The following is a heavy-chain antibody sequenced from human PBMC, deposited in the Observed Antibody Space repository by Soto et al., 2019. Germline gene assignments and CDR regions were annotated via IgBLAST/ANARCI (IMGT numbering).Heavy chain of an antibody. CDR2: MNPNSGNT. CDR3: ARDGRYCSGGSCYATLDY. J-gene: IGHJ4*02. Sequence: ASVKVSCKASGYTFTSYDINWLRQATGQGLEWMGWMNPNSGNTGYAQKFQGRVTMTRNTSISTAYMELSSLRSEDTAVYYCARDGRYCSGGSCYATLDYWGQGTLVTVSS. V-gene: IGHV1-8*01. D-gene: IGHD2-15*01. CDR1: GYTFTSYD.